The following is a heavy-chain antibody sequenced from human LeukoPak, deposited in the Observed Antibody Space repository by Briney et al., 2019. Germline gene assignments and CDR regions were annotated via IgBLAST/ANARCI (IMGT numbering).Heavy chain of an antibody. CDR1: GYTFTSYY. CDR2: INPSGGST. CDR3: ARRSRCSGGSCSKDY. V-gene: IGHV1-46*01. J-gene: IGHJ4*02. D-gene: IGHD2-15*01. Sequence: ASVKVSCKASGYTFTSYYMHWVRQAPGQGLEWMGIINPSGGSTSYAQKFQGRVTMTRDMSTSTVYMELRSLRSDDTAVYYCARRSRCSGGSCSKDYWGQGTLVTVSS.